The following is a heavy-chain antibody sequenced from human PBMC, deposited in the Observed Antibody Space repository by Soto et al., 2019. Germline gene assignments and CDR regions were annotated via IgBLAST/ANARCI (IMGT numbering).Heavy chain of an antibody. V-gene: IGHV1-69*01. CDR3: ARSQGSSGYSSGCFDP. Sequence: QVQLVQSGAEVKKPGSSVKVSCKSSGGTFSTYTLAWVRQAPGQGLEWVGGIIPIFGTANYPQKFKGRVTITADESTSTAYMELSSRRSDDTAVYYGARSQGSSGYSSGCFDPWGQGTRVTVSP. J-gene: IGHJ5*02. CDR1: GGTFSTYT. D-gene: IGHD3-22*01. CDR2: IIPIFGTA.